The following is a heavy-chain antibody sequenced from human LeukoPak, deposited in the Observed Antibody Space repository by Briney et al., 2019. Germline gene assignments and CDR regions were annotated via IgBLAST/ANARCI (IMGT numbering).Heavy chain of an antibody. CDR1: GFTFSSYS. CDR2: ISSSSYI. Sequence: PGGSLRLSCAASGFTFSSYSMNWVRQAPGQGLEWVSSISSSSYIYYADSVKGRFTISRDDAKNSLYLQMNSLRAEDTAVYYCARLQGYNKCLDYWGQGTLVTVSS. CDR3: ARLQGYNKCLDY. D-gene: IGHD1-1*01. J-gene: IGHJ4*02. V-gene: IGHV3-21*01.